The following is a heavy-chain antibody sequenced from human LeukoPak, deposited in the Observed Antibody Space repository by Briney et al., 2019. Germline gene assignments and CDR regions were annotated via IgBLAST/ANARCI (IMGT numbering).Heavy chain of an antibody. CDR1: GGSISSGGYY. J-gene: IGHJ5*02. Sequence: SETLSLTCTVSGGSISSGGYYWSWIRQPPGKGLEWIGYIYHSGSTYYNPSLKSRVTISVDRSKNQFSLKLSSVTAADTAVYYCARESITTVTQTFDPWGQGTLVTVSS. CDR2: IYHSGST. CDR3: ARESITTVTQTFDP. D-gene: IGHD4-17*01. V-gene: IGHV4-30-2*01.